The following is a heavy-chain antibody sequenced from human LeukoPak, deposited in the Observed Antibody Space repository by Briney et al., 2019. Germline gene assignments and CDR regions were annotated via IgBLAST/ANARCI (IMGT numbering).Heavy chain of an antibody. CDR1: GFTFSSNA. CDR3: AKDFQGRWTIDY. CDR2: ILSDGNND. Sequence: GGSLRLSCAASGFTFSSNAIHWVRQAPGKGLEWVAMILSDGNNDYYADSVKGRYTISRDNSKNTLYLQMNSLRPEDTAVYYCAKDFQGRWTIDYWGQGTLVTVSP. J-gene: IGHJ4*02. V-gene: IGHV3-30*18. D-gene: IGHD3/OR15-3a*01.